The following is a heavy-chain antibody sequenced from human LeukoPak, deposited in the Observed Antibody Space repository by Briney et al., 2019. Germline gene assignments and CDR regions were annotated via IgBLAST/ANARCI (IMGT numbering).Heavy chain of an antibody. CDR3: AREGAVPGIDP. J-gene: IGHJ5*02. CDR2: ISYNGIT. D-gene: IGHD3-16*01. Sequence: PSDTLSLTCTVSGYSIISGFSWGWFRQSPGKVLEWLGAISYNGITDYNPSLKSRVTISRDTSKNQFSLWLTSVTAADTALYYCAREGAVPGIDPWGQGTLVTVSS. CDR1: GYSIISGFS. V-gene: IGHV4-38-2*02.